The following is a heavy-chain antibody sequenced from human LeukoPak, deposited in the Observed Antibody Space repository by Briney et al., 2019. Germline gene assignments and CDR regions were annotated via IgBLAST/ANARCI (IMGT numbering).Heavy chain of an antibody. CDR3: GKTDIYFNPIDY. CDR2: IHRDGRT. D-gene: IGHD3-9*01. Sequence: PGGSLRLSCAASAFTFSRYALSWVRQPPGQGLEWIGEIHRDGRTRYNPSLQTRVTMSIDYSKNQISLEVTSVTAADTAIYYCGKTDIYFNPIDYWGPGSLVTVSS. J-gene: IGHJ4*02. V-gene: IGHV4-4*02. CDR1: AFTFSRYAL.